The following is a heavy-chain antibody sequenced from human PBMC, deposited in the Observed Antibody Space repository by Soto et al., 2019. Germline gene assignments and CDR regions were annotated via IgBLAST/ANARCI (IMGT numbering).Heavy chain of an antibody. V-gene: IGHV3-48*02. CDR2: ISSSSSTI. D-gene: IGHD6-19*01. Sequence: EVQLVESGGGLVQPGGSLRLSCAASGFTFSSYSMNWVRQAPGKGLEWVSYISSSSSTIYYADSVKGGFTISRDNDKNSLYLQMNILRDEDTAVYYCARDSYEGIALAGTREYNWFDPWGQGTLVTVCS. CDR3: ARDSYEGIALAGTREYNWFDP. J-gene: IGHJ5*02. CDR1: GFTFSSYS.